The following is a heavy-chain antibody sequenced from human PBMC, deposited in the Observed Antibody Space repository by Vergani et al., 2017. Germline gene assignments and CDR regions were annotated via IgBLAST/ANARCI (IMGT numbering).Heavy chain of an antibody. D-gene: IGHD5-24*01. J-gene: IGHJ4*02. V-gene: IGHV3-23*01. CDR1: GFSFTTYA. CDR3: GRGSDNYN. CDR2: IINTGDST. Sequence: EVQLLESGGDLVQPGGSLRLSCAASGFSFTTYAMSWVRQAPGKGLEWVSSIINTGDSTHYADSVKGRFTISRDNSKNTLYLQMNSLRVEDTAVYYCGRGSDNYNWGQGTLVTVSS.